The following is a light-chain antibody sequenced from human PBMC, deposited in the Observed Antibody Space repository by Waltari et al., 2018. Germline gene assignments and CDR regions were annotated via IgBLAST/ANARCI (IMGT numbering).Light chain of an antibody. V-gene: IGLV2-14*01. CDR3: SSYTSSSTRV. Sequence: QSALTQPASVSGSPGQSITISCTGTSSDVGGYNYVSWYQQHPGKAPKLMIYEVSNRPSGVSNRFSGSKSGNAASLTSSWLQAEDEADYYCSSYTSSSTRVFGGGTKLTVL. CDR1: SSDVGGYNY. J-gene: IGLJ3*02. CDR2: EVS.